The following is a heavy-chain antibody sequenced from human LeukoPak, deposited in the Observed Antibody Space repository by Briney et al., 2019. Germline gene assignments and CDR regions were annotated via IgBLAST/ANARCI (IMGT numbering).Heavy chain of an antibody. CDR2: ISGSGGST. CDR1: GFSFSSYG. CDR3: AKDVGGRYFDWLLDDAFDI. J-gene: IGHJ3*02. Sequence: PGGSLRLSCVGSGFSFSSYGMTWLRQAPGKGLEWVSAISGSGGSTYYADSVKGRFTISRDNSKNTLYLQMNSLRAEDTAVYYCAKDVGGRYFDWLLDDAFDIWGQGTMVTVSS. D-gene: IGHD3-9*01. V-gene: IGHV3-23*01.